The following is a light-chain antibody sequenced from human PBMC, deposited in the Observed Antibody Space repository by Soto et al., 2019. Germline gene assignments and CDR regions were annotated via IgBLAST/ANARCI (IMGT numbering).Light chain of an antibody. CDR1: QSVSRY. CDR3: QHRSSWPLT. V-gene: IGKV3-11*01. CDR2: GAS. Sequence: EIVLTQSPATLSMSPGERATLSCRASQSVSRYLAWYQQKPGQAPRLLIYGASNRATGIPARFSGSGSGTDFTLTISSLEPEDFAVYYCQHRSSWPLTFGGGTKVEIK. J-gene: IGKJ4*01.